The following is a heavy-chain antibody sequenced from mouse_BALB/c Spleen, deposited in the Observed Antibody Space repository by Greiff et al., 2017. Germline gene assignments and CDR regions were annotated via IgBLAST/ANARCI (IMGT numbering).Heavy chain of an antibody. Sequence: QVQLQQSGAELVRPGTSVKVSCKASGYAFTNYLIEWVKQRPGQGLEWIGVINPGSGGTNYNEKFKGKATLTADKSSSTAYMQLSSLTSDDSAVYFCARKVTGSYAMDYWGQGTSVTVSA. CDR1: GYAFTNYL. CDR2: INPGSGGT. J-gene: IGHJ4*01. D-gene: IGHD1-1*01. V-gene: IGHV1-54*01. CDR3: ARKVTGSYAMDY.